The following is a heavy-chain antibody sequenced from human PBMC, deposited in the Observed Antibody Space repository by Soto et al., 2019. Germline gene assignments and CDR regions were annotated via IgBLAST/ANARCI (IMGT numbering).Heavy chain of an antibody. CDR1: GYTFSRYG. V-gene: IGHV1-3*01. CDR2: INAGKGNP. Sequence: ASVKVSCKASGYTFSRYGMHWVRQAPGQRLEWMGWINAGKGNPKYSQKFQGRVTMTRNTSISTAYMELSSLRSEDTAVYYCAREGVRGMDVWGQGTTVTVSS. J-gene: IGHJ6*02. CDR3: AREGVRGMDV. D-gene: IGHD3-16*01.